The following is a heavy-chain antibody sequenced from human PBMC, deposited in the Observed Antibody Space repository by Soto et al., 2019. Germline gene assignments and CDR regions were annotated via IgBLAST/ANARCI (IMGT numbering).Heavy chain of an antibody. V-gene: IGHV1-69*08. CDR3: ARDRESLYYFDY. CDR2: FIPILGIA. J-gene: IGHJ4*02. Sequence: QVQLVQSGAEVKKPGSSVKVSCKASGGTFSSYTISWVRQAPGQGLEWMGRFIPILGIANYAQKFQGIVKITADKSTNTAYMELSSLRSEDTAVDYCARDRESLYYFDYWGQGTLVTVSS. CDR1: GGTFSSYT.